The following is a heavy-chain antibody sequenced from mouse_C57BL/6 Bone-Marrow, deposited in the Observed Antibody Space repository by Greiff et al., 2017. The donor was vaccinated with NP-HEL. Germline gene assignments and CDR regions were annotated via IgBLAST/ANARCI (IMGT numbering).Heavy chain of an antibody. J-gene: IGHJ4*01. CDR3: ARIYYYGTLYAMDY. CDR2: ISGGGGNT. V-gene: IGHV5-9*01. Sequence: DVQLQESGGGLVKPGGSLKLSCAASGFTFSSYTMSWVRQTPEKRLEWVATISGGGGNTYYPDSVKGRFTISRDNAKNTLYLQMSSLRSEDTALYYCARIYYYGTLYAMDYWGQGTSVTVSS. D-gene: IGHD1-1*01. CDR1: GFTFSSYT.